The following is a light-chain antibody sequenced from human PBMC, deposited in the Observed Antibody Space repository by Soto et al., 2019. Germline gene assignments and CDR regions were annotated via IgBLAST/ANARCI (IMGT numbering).Light chain of an antibody. J-gene: IGKJ4*01. V-gene: IGKV1-9*01. CDR3: QHQNSYPREVT. CDR1: QGISSS. CDR2: AAA. Sequence: DILLTQSPSFLSASVGDRVTISCRASQGISSSLAWYQQKPGNAPKILIYAAATLQGGVPSRFSGSGSGTEFTLTISSMQPEAFACYYCQHQNSYPREVTFGGGTKVEIK.